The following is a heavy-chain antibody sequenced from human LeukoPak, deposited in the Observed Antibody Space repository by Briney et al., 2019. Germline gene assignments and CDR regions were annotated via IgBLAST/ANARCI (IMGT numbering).Heavy chain of an antibody. J-gene: IGHJ4*02. V-gene: IGHV3-74*01. CDR2: INTDGSST. CDR1: GFTFSSYW. Sequence: PGGSLRLSCAASGFTFSSYWMHWVRQAPGKGLVWVARINTDGSSTNYAKSVEGRFTISRDNAKNTLYLQMNGLRAEDTAVYYCTRARYYFDYWGQGSLVTVSS. CDR3: TRARYYFDY.